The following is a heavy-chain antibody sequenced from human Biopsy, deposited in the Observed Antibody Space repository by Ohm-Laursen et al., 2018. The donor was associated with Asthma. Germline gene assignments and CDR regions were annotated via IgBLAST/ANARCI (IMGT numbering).Heavy chain of an antibody. D-gene: IGHD6-13*01. CDR2: IYYSGTT. Sequence: SDTLSPTCTVTGGSVTSATFHWGWIRQPPGKGLEWIGSIYYSGTTYYNPSLESRVTVSADTSKNQFSLKLTSVTAADTAVYYCVRGSSSWHHGPFHYYYGLDVWGQGTTATVSS. CDR1: GGSVTSATFH. J-gene: IGHJ6*02. CDR3: VRGSSSWHHGPFHYYYGLDV. V-gene: IGHV4-39*01.